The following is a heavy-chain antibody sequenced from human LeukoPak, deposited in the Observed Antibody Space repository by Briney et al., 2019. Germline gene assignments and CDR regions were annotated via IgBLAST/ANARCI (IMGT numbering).Heavy chain of an antibody. V-gene: IGHV1-2*04. D-gene: IGHD3-22*01. CDR3: ARDLNYYDSSGKLFDY. CDR2: INPNSGGT. CDR1: GYTFTGYY. Sequence: ASVKVSCKASGYTFTGYYMHWVRQAPGQGLEWMGWINPNSGGTNYAQKFQGWVTMTRDTSISTAYMELSRLRSDDTAVYYCARDLNYYDSSGKLFDYWGQGTLVTVSS. J-gene: IGHJ4*02.